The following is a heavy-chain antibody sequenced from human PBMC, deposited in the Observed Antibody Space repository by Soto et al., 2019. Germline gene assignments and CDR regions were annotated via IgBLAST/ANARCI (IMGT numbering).Heavy chain of an antibody. CDR1: GYSFTSYW. D-gene: IGHD6-13*01. V-gene: IGHV5-51*01. Sequence: EVQLVQSGAEVKKPGESLKISCKGSGYSFTSYWIGWVRQMPGKGLECMGIIYPGDSDTRYSPSFQGQVTISADKSISTAYLQGSSLKASDTAMYYCARTAAAGKYYYGMDVWGQGTTVTVSS. CDR3: ARTAAAGKYYYGMDV. J-gene: IGHJ6*02. CDR2: IYPGDSDT.